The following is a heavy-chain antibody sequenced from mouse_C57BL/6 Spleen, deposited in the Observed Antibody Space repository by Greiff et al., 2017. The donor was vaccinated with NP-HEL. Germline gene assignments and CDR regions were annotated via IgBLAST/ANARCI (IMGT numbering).Heavy chain of an antibody. Sequence: EVKLMESGGDLVKPGGSLKLSCAASGFTFSSYGMSWVRQTPDKRLEWVATISSGGSYTYYLDSVKGRFTISRDNAKNTLYLQMSSLKSEDTAMYYCASPPAFGYARDYWGQGTSVTVSS. CDR3: ASPPAFGYARDY. V-gene: IGHV5-6*01. CDR1: GFTFSSYG. CDR2: ISSGGSYT. J-gene: IGHJ4*01. D-gene: IGHD3-1*01.